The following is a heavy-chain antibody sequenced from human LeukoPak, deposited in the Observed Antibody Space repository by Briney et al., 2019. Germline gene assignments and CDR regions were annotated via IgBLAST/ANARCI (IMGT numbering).Heavy chain of an antibody. J-gene: IGHJ3*02. CDR2: ISYSGST. V-gene: IGHV4-61*01. D-gene: IGHD2-15*01. CDR1: GGSVSSGTYY. Sequence: PSETLSLTCTVPGGSVSSGTYYWTWIRQPPGKGLEWIGYISYSGSTNYNPSLKSRVTISVDTSKSQFSLNLSSVTAADTAVYYCARRGSGGRSFDIWGQGTMVTVSS. CDR3: ARRGSGGRSFDI.